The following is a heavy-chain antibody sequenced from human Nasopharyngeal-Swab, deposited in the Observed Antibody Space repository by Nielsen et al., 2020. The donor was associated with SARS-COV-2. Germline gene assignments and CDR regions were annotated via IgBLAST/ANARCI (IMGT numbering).Heavy chain of an antibody. CDR3: ARVAGITIFTDTTFDY. CDR2: IWYDGSNK. D-gene: IGHD3-9*01. V-gene: IGHV3-33*08. CDR1: GFSFSSYG. Sequence: YLRLSCAASGFSFSSYGMHWVRQAPGKGLEWVAVIWYDGSNKYYADSVKGRFTISRDNSKNTLYLQMNSLRAEDTAVYYCARVAGITIFTDTTFDYWGQGTLVTVSS. J-gene: IGHJ4*02.